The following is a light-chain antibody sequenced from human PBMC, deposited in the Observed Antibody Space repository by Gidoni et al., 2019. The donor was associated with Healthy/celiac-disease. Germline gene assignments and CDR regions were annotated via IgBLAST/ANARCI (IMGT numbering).Light chain of an antibody. J-gene: IGKJ2*01. Sequence: DIQMPQSPSSLSASVGDRVTITCQASQDISNYLNWYQQKPGKAPKLLIYDASNLETGVPSRFSGSGSGTDFTFTISSLQPEDIATYYCQQYDNRPPGYTFGQGTKLEIK. CDR3: QQYDNRPPGYT. CDR2: DAS. CDR1: QDISNY. V-gene: IGKV1-33*01.